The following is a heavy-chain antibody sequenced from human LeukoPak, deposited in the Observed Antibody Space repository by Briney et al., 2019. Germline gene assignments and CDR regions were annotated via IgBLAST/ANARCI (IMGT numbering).Heavy chain of an antibody. CDR1: GGSFGGYY. CDR3: ARDVGSGQLFDY. D-gene: IGHD2-15*01. Sequence: SETLSLTCAVYGGSFGGYYWSWIRQPPGKGLEWIGEINHSGSTNYNPSLKSRVTISVDTSKNQFSLKLSSVTAADTAVYYCARDVGSGQLFDYWGQGTLVTVSS. V-gene: IGHV4-34*01. CDR2: INHSGST. J-gene: IGHJ4*02.